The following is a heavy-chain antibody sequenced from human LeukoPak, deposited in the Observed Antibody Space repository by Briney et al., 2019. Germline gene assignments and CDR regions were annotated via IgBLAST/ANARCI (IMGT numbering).Heavy chain of an antibody. V-gene: IGHV3-9*01. CDR2: ISWNSGSI. D-gene: IGHD3-10*01. CDR3: AKDGDRYYYYGMDV. Sequence: LSGRSLRLSCAASGFTFDDYAMHWVRQAPGKGLEWVSGISWNSGSIGYADSVKGRFTISRDNAKNSLYLQMNSLRAEDTALYYCAKDGDRYYYYGMDVWGQGTTVTVSS. CDR1: GFTFDDYA. J-gene: IGHJ6*02.